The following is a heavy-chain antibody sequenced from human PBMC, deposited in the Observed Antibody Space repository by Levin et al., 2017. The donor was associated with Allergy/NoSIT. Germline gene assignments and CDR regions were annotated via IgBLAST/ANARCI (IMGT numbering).Heavy chain of an antibody. CDR2: ISYDGSNK. CDR1: GFTFSSYG. D-gene: IGHD3-9*01. Sequence: PGGSLRLSCAASGFTFSSYGMHWVRQAPGKGLEWVAVISYDGSNKYYADSVKGRFTISRDNSKNTLYLQMNSLRAEDTAVYYCAKEAQPTYYDILTGYPDIWGQGTMVTVSS. CDR3: AKEAQPTYYDILTGYPDI. V-gene: IGHV3-30*18. J-gene: IGHJ3*02.